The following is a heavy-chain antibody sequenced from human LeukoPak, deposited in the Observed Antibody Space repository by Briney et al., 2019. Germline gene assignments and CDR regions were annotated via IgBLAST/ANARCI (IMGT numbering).Heavy chain of an antibody. CDR3: ARRGGSGRSFDY. D-gene: IGHD3-10*01. CDR2: IYYSGST. CDR1: GASVSSGGYY. Sequence: SETLSLTCTVSGASVSSGGYYWSWLRQPPGKGLEWIGYIYYSGSTNYNPSLKSRVTISVDTSKNQFSLKVSSVTAADTAVYYCARRGGSGRSFDYWGQRTLVTVSS. J-gene: IGHJ4*02. V-gene: IGHV4-61*08.